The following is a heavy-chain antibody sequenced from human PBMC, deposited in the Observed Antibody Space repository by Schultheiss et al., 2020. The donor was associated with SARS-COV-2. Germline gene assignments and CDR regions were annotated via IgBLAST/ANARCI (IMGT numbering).Heavy chain of an antibody. CDR1: GFTFTSHA. V-gene: IGHV3-23*01. CDR2: ISGSGGST. Sequence: GESLKISCAASGFTFTSHAMHWVRQAPGKGLEWVSAISGSGGSTYYADSVKGRFTISRDNSKNTLYLQMNSLRAEDTAVYYCARKAGYYDSSPDAFDIWGQGTTVTVSS. J-gene: IGHJ3*02. CDR3: ARKAGYYDSSPDAFDI. D-gene: IGHD3-22*01.